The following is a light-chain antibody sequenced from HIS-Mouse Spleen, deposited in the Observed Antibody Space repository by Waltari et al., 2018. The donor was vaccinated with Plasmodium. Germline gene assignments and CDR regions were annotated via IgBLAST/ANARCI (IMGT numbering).Light chain of an antibody. Sequence: QSALTQPASVSGSPGQSITISCTGTSSDVGSSNLVSWYQQNPGKAPKLMIYEGSNRPSGVSNRFSGSKDGNKASLTISGLQAEDEADYYCCSYAGSRVFGGGTKLTVL. CDR2: EGS. CDR1: SSDVGSSNL. CDR3: CSYAGSRV. J-gene: IGLJ2*01. V-gene: IGLV2-23*01.